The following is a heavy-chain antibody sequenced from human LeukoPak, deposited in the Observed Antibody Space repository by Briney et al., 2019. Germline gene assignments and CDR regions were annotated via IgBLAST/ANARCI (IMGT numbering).Heavy chain of an antibody. D-gene: IGHD1-1*01. CDR1: GFTFSSYA. J-gene: IGHJ4*02. V-gene: IGHV3-30-3*01. CDR3: ARGQTFQNEDF. CDR2: ISYDGSSK. Sequence: GGSLRLSCAASGFTFSSYAMHWVRQAPGKGLEWVAVISYDGSSKYYADSVKGRFTISRDNSKNTLYLQMNSLRAEDTAVYYCARGQTFQNEDFWGQGTLVTVSS.